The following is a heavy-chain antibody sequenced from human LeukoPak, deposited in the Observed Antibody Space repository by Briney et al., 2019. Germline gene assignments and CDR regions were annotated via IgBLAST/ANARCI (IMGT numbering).Heavy chain of an antibody. CDR1: GFTFSSYA. CDR2: ISGSGGST. Sequence: PGGSLRLSCAASGFTFSSYAMGWVRQAPGKGLGWVSSISGSGGSTYYADSVKGRFTISKDNSKNTLYLQMNSLRAEDTAVYYCAMDHYYDSSGYYSYYFDYWGQGTLVTVSS. CDR3: AMDHYYDSSGYYSYYFDY. J-gene: IGHJ4*02. D-gene: IGHD3-22*01. V-gene: IGHV3-23*01.